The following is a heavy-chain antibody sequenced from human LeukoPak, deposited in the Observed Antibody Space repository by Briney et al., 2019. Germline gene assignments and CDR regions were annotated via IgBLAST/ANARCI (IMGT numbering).Heavy chain of an antibody. CDR3: AKDRGGSYTFDI. CDR1: GNTFTSSH. V-gene: IGHV1-46*01. J-gene: IGHJ3*02. Sequence: ASVKVSCKXSGNTFTSSHMHWVRQAPGQGLERMGIINIGDGYTKYAQKFQGRVTITRDTSTSTLYMELSSLRSEDTAVYYCAKDRGGSYTFDIWGQGTMVTVSS. D-gene: IGHD3-16*01. CDR2: INIGDGYT.